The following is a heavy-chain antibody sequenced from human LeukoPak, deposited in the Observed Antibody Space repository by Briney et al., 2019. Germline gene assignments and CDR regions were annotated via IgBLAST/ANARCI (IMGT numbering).Heavy chain of an antibody. CDR2: IYTSGST. CDR3: AREILLLSQDAFDI. Sequence: PSETLSLTCTVSGGSISSYYWSWIRQPAGKGLERIGRIYTSGSTNYNPSLKSRVTMSVDTSKNQFSLKLSSVTAADTAVYYCAREILLLSQDAFDIWGQGTMVTVSS. J-gene: IGHJ3*02. D-gene: IGHD2-15*01. CDR1: GGSISSYY. V-gene: IGHV4-4*07.